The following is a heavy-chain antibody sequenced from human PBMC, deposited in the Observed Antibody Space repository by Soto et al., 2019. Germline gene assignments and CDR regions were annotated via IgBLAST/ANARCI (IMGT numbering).Heavy chain of an antibody. J-gene: IGHJ4*02. CDR2: INHSGST. V-gene: IGHV4-34*01. CDR1: GGSFSGYY. CDR3: ARVVSQHSNTYYFDY. D-gene: IGHD6-13*01. Sequence: SLTCAVYGGSFSGYYWSWIRQPPGKGLEWIGEINHSGSTNYNPSLKSRVTISVDTSKNQFSLKLSSVTAADTAVYYCARVVSQHSNTYYFDYWGQGTLVTVSS.